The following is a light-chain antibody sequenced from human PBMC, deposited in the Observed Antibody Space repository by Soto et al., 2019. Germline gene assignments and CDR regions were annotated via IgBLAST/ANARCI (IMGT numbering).Light chain of an antibody. Sequence: IQLTQSPSSMSASVGDRVTISCRASQGIGNDLAWYQQKPGKVPRRLIFAASNLQSGVPSRFSGSGSGTDFTLTISRLQPEDFATYYCLQLYSFSWTFGQGTKVDI. V-gene: IGKV1-6*01. J-gene: IGKJ1*01. CDR1: QGIGND. CDR2: AAS. CDR3: LQLYSFSWT.